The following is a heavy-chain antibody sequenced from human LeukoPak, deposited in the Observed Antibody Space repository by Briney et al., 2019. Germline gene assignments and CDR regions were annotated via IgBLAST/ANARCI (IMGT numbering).Heavy chain of an antibody. J-gene: IGHJ4*02. CDR3: ARRSGGSGSYYRD. CDR2: IYYSGST. CDR1: GGSISSYY. Sequence: PSETLSLTCTVSGGSISSYYWSWIRQPPGKGLEWIGYIYYSGSTNYNPSLKSRVTISVDTSKNQFSLKLSSVTAAGTALYYCARRSGGSGSYYRDWGQGTLVTVSS. V-gene: IGHV4-59*01. D-gene: IGHD3-10*01.